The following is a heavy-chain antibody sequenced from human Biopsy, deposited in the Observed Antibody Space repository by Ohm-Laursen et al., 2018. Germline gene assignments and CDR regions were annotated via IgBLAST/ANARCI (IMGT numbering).Heavy chain of an antibody. V-gene: IGHV4-34*01. CDR3: ARGSGYFKLDV. J-gene: IGHJ6*02. CDR2: INQSGGT. D-gene: IGHD5-12*01. CDR1: GESSSGYF. Sequence: SQTLSLTCAVNGESSSGYFWNWIRQPPGKGLEWIGEINQSGGTKYNPSLKRRATLSAGSSNSQFSLRLTSVTAADTAIYYCARGSGYFKLDVGGQGTTVPVSS.